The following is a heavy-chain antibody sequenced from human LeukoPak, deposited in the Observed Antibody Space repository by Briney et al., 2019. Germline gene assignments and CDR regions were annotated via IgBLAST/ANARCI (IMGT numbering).Heavy chain of an antibody. CDR3: ARVPGGGVVIAYYFDY. Sequence: GGSLRLSCAASGFTFSSYTLHWVRQAPGRGLEWVAIISSDGNNKDYADSVKGRFTISRDNSMDTLYLQMSSLRPEDTAVYYCARVPGGGVVIAYYFDYWGQGTLVTVSP. D-gene: IGHD3-3*01. J-gene: IGHJ4*02. CDR2: ISSDGNNK. V-gene: IGHV3-30-3*01. CDR1: GFTFSSYT.